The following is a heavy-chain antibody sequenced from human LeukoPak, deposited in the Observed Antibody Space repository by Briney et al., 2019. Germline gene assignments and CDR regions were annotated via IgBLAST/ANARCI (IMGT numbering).Heavy chain of an antibody. CDR2: MNPNSGNT. CDR3: ARGDWTHPEGYGMDV. D-gene: IGHD2-21*01. CDR1: GYTFTSYD. V-gene: IGHV1-8*01. Sequence: ASVKVPCKASGYTFTSYDINWVRQATGQGLEWMGWMNPNSGNTGYAQKFQGRVTMTRNTSISTAYMELSSLRSEDTAVYYCARGDWTHPEGYGMDVWGQGTTVTVSS. J-gene: IGHJ6*02.